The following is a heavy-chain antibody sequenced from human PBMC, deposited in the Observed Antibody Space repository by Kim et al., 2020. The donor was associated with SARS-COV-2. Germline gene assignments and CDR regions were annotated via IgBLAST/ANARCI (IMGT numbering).Heavy chain of an antibody. CDR1: GFTFSSYA. Sequence: GGSLRLSCAASGFTFSSYAMSWVRQAPGKGLEWVSAISGSGGSTYYADSVKGRFTISRDNSKNTLYLQMNSLRAEDTAVYYCAKDVGEYYDILTGYYRNHQAVDYWGQGTLVTVSS. CDR2: ISGSGGST. V-gene: IGHV3-23*01. D-gene: IGHD3-9*01. CDR3: AKDVGEYYDILTGYYRNHQAVDY. J-gene: IGHJ4*02.